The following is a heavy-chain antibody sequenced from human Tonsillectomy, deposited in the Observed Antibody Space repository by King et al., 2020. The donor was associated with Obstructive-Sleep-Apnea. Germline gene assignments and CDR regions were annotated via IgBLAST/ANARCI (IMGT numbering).Heavy chain of an antibody. D-gene: IGHD3-10*01. V-gene: IGHV3-11*01. CDR3: ARDAASLLWFGDTDY. CDR2: ISSSGSTL. Sequence: VQLVESGGGLVKPGGSLRLSCAASGFTFSDYYMTWIRQAPGKGLEWVSYISSSGSTLYYAESVKGRFTISRDNAKKSLYLQMNSLSAEDTAVYYCARDAASLLWFGDTDYWGQGTLVTVSS. J-gene: IGHJ4*02. CDR1: GFTFSDYY.